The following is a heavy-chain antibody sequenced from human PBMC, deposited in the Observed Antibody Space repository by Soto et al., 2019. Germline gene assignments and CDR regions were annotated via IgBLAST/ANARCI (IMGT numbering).Heavy chain of an antibody. CDR2: IIPILGIA. J-gene: IGHJ4*02. CDR3: AREGGSTSPLYFDY. V-gene: IGHV1-69*08. D-gene: IGHD2-2*01. CDR1: GGTFTSYT. Sequence: QVQLVQSGAEVQKPGSSVKVSCKASGGTFTSYTISWVRQAPGQGLEWMGRIIPILGIANYAQKFQGRVAITADKSTSTAYMELSSLRSEDTAVYYCAREGGSTSPLYFDYWGQGTLVTVSS.